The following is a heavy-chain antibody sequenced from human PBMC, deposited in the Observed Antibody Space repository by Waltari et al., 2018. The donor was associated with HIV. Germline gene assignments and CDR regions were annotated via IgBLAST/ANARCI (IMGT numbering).Heavy chain of an antibody. CDR2: INHSGST. D-gene: IGHD6-19*01. Sequence: QVQLQQWGAGLLQPSETLSLTCAVYGGSFSGYYWSWIRQPPGKGLEWIGEINHSGSTNYNPSLKSRVTISVDTSKNQFSLKLSSVTAADTAVYYCARGLAEVLAVADQFQHWGQGTLVTVSS. V-gene: IGHV4-34*01. CDR3: ARGLAEVLAVADQFQH. CDR1: GGSFSGYY. J-gene: IGHJ1*01.